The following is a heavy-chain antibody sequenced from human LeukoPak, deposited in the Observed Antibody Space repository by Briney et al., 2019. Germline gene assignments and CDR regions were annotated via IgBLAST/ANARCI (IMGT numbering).Heavy chain of an antibody. V-gene: IGHV3-30*04. J-gene: IGHJ5*02. Sequence: GRSLRLSCAASGFTFSSYAVHWVRQAPGKGLEWVAVISYDGSNKYYADSVKGRFTISRDNSKNTLYLQMNSLRADDTAVYYCARGRVRGVGSWFDPWGQGTLVTVSS. CDR3: ARGRVRGVGSWFDP. CDR1: GFTFSSYA. CDR2: ISYDGSNK. D-gene: IGHD3-10*01.